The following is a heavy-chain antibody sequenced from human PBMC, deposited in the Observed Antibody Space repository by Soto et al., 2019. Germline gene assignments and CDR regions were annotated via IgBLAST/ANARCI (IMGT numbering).Heavy chain of an antibody. Sequence: SETLSLTYTVSGGSISSSSYYWGWIRQPPGKGLEWIGSIYYSGSTYYNPSLKSRVTISVDTSKNQFSLKLSSVTAADTAVYYCGLIEAAGSYYYYYGMDVWGQGTTVTVSS. V-gene: IGHV4-39*01. D-gene: IGHD6-13*01. J-gene: IGHJ6*02. CDR1: GGSISSSSYY. CDR2: IYYSGST. CDR3: GLIEAAGSYYYYYGMDV.